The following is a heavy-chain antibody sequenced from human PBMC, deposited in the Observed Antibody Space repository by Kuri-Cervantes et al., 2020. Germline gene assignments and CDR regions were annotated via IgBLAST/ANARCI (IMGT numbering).Heavy chain of an antibody. Sequence: SETLSLTCTVSGGSISSSSYYWSWIRQPPGKGLEWIGEINHSGSTNYNPSLKSRVTISVDTSKNQFSLKLSSVTAADTAVYYCARGRDDAFDIWGQGTTVTVSS. V-gene: IGHV4-39*07. CDR3: ARGRDDAFDI. CDR1: GGSISSSSYY. J-gene: IGHJ3*02. CDR2: INHSGST.